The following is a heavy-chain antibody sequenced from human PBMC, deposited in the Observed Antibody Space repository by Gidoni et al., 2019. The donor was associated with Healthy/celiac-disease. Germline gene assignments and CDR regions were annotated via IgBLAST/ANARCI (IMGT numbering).Heavy chain of an antibody. V-gene: IGHV3-7*01. CDR1: GFTFSSYW. J-gene: IGHJ4*02. CDR3: ARAPAATPQNFDY. Sequence: EVQLVASGGGLVQPGGSLRLSCAASGFTFSSYWMSWVRQAPGKGLEWVANIKQEGSEKYYVDSVKGRFTISRDNAKNSLYLQMNSLRAEDTAVYYCARAPAATPQNFDYWGQGTLVTVSS. CDR2: IKQEGSEK. D-gene: IGHD2-15*01.